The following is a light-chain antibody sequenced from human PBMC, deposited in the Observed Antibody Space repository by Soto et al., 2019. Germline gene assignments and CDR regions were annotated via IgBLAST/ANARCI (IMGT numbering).Light chain of an antibody. Sequence: EIVLTQSPGTLSLSPGERATLSCRASQSVSSSYLAWYQQKPSQAPRLLIYGASSRATGIPDRFSGSGSGTDFTLTISRLEPEDFAVYYCQQDGSSLYTFGQGTKLEIK. CDR1: QSVSSSY. CDR3: QQDGSSLYT. CDR2: GAS. V-gene: IGKV3-20*01. J-gene: IGKJ2*01.